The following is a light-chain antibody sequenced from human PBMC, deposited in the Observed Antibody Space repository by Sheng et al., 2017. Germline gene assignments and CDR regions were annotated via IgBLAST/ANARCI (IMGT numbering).Light chain of an antibody. Sequence: DIQMTQSPSSLSASVGDRVTITCQASQDISDRLNWYQQKPEKAPKLVIYDASHLETGVPSRFSGSGSGADFTFTISSLQPEDIATYYCQQYHNLPPIFGGGTKVEIK. CDR1: QDISDR. V-gene: IGKV1-33*01. CDR3: QQYHNLPPI. J-gene: IGKJ4*01. CDR2: DAS.